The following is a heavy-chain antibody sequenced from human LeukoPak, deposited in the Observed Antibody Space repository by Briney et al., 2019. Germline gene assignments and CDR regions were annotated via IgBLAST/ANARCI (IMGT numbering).Heavy chain of an antibody. CDR3: ARQVSDYYYYYIDV. D-gene: IGHD5/OR15-5a*01. CDR2: IYYSETT. CDR1: GGSISSTGYD. V-gene: IGHV4-39*01. J-gene: IGHJ6*03. Sequence: SETLSLTCTVSGGSISSTGYDWDWIRQPPGKGLEWIGNIYYSETTYYNSSLKSRVTISLDTSKNQFSLSLKSVTAADTAVYYCARQVSDYYYYYIDVWGKGATVTVSS.